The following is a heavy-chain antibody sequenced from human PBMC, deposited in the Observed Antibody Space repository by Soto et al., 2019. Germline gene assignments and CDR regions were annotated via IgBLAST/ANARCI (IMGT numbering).Heavy chain of an antibody. V-gene: IGHV1-69*06. CDR3: AGDRTDSGYYTNWLDP. Sequence: VKVSCKASGGTFGSDAITWVRQAPGQGLEWVGRIIPIFGTTNYAQNLQGRVTISADKSTLTSYMELHSLASDDTALYYCAGDRTDSGYYTNWLDPWGQGTQVTVSS. J-gene: IGHJ5*02. D-gene: IGHD3-22*01. CDR1: GGTFGSDA. CDR2: IIPIFGTT.